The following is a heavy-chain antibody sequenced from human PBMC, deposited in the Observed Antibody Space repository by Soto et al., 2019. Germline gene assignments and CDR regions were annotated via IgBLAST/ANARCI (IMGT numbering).Heavy chain of an antibody. CDR1: GFTFMNYA. Sequence: QVHLVESGGGVVQPGRSLRLSCGASGFTFMNYAMHWVRQAPGKGLEWVTIISSDGNNKYYADSVKGRFTISRDNSKNTLYLQMNSLSVEYTAIYYCARDQDSAMITWGQGTLVTVSS. CDR2: ISSDGNNK. CDR3: ARDQDSAMIT. D-gene: IGHD5-18*01. J-gene: IGHJ4*02. V-gene: IGHV3-30-3*01.